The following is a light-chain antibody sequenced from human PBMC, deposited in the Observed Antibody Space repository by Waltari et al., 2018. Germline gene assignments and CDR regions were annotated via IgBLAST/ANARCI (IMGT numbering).Light chain of an antibody. CDR2: GAC. CDR3: QQRSNWLT. CDR1: QKVSTY. Sequence: LACRASQKVSTYLAWYQRKPGHAPRLLIDGACNRATGIPARFSGSGSGTDFTLTISSLEPEDFAVYYCQQRSNWLTFGGGTKVEIK. J-gene: IGKJ4*01. V-gene: IGKV3-11*01.